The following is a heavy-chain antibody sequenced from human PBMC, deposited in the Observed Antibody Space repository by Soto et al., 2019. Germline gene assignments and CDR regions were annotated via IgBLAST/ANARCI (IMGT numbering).Heavy chain of an antibody. CDR3: TGHYDYVCGSYRYFDY. J-gene: IGHJ4*02. Sequence: GGSLRLSCAASGFTFSGSAMQWVRQASGKGLEWVGRIRSKANSYATAYAASGKGRFTISRDDSKTTAYLQMNSLKTEDTAVYYCTGHYDYVCGSYRYFDYWGQGTRVTVSS. CDR2: IRSKANSYAT. V-gene: IGHV3-73*01. D-gene: IGHD3-16*02. CDR1: GFTFSGSA.